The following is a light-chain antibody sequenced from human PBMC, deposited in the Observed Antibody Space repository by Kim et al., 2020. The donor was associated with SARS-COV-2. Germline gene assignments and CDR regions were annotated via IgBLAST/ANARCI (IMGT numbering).Light chain of an antibody. J-gene: IGLJ3*02. CDR3: QTWGTGIWV. V-gene: IGLV4-69*01. Sequence: ASVKLTCTLSSGHSSYAIAWHQQKPEKGPRYLMKLNSDGSHSKGDGIPDRFSGSSSGAERYLTISSLQSEDEADYYCQTWGTGIWVFGGGPQLTVL. CDR1: SGHSSYA. CDR2: LNSDGSH.